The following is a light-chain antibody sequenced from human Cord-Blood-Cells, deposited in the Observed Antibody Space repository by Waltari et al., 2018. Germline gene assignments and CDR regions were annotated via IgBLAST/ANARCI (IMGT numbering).Light chain of an antibody. Sequence: QSALTQPASVSGSPGQSLTISCTGTSSDVGRYNLVSWYQQHPGKAPKLMIYEVSKRPSGVSNRFSGSKSGNTASLTISGLQAEDEADYYCCSYAGSSTWVFGGGTKLTVL. J-gene: IGLJ3*02. V-gene: IGLV2-23*02. CDR2: EVS. CDR1: SSDVGRYNL. CDR3: CSYAGSSTWV.